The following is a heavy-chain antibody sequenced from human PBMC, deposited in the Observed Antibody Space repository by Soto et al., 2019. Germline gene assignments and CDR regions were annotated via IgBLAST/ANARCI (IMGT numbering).Heavy chain of an antibody. J-gene: IGHJ6*02. CDR1: GGSISSYY. CDR3: ARDPSDYGSGSPPYYYYYYGMDV. V-gene: IGHV4-59*01. CDR2: IYYSGST. Sequence: SETLSLTCTVSGGSISSYYWSWIRQPPGKGLEWIGYIYYSGSTNYNPSLKSRVTISVDTSKNQFSLKLSSVTAADTAVYYCARDPSDYGSGSPPYYYYYYGMDVWGQGTTVTVSS. D-gene: IGHD3-10*01.